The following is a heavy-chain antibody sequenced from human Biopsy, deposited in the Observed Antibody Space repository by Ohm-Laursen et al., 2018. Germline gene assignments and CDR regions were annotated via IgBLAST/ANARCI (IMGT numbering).Heavy chain of an antibody. J-gene: IGHJ4*02. CDR2: ISNSGTT. CDR3: ARLSTLFGVADFTDD. V-gene: IGHV4-59*08. D-gene: IGHD3-3*01. CDR1: GASVRSHF. Sequence: PSETLSLTCTLSGASVRSHFLTWIRQPPGKGLQWIGSISNSGTTKSSPSLKSRVNISLHTSKNQFSLKLTSVTAADTAVYYSARLSTLFGVADFTDDWGQGTLVTVSS.